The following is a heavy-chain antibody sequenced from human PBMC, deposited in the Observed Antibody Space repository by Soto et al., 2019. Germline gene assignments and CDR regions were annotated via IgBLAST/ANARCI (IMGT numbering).Heavy chain of an antibody. J-gene: IGHJ4*02. Sequence: GGSLRLSCAASGFTFSSYGMHWARQAPGKGLEWVAVISYDGSNKYYADSVKGRFTISRDNSKNTLYLQMNSLRAEDTAVYYCAKDGYYYDSSGYSNVDYWGQGTLVTVSS. CDR3: AKDGYYYDSSGYSNVDY. CDR2: ISYDGSNK. CDR1: GFTFSSYG. D-gene: IGHD3-22*01. V-gene: IGHV3-30*18.